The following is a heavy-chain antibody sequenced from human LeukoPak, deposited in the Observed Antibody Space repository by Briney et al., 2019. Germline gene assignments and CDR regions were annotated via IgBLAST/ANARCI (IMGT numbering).Heavy chain of an antibody. CDR2: IRYDGSNK. V-gene: IGHV3-30*02. J-gene: IGHJ6*03. CDR3: AKGQYSGSYYYYYYMDV. CDR1: GFTFSSYG. D-gene: IGHD1-26*01. Sequence: GGPLRLSCAASGFTFSSYGMHWVRQAPGKGLEWVAFIRYDGSNKYYADSVKGRFTISRDNSKNTLYLQMNSLRAEDTAVYYCAKGQYSGSYYYYYYMDVWGKGTTVTISS.